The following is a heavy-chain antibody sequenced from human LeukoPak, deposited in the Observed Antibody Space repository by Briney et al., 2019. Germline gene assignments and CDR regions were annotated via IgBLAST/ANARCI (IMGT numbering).Heavy chain of an antibody. V-gene: IGHV1-18*01. D-gene: IGHD3-10*01. CDR1: GYSFTSYG. Sequence: ASVKVSCKASGYSFTSYGISWVRQPPAQGREWMGWISAYKGNTNYAQKLQGRVTMTTGASTSTAYTELRSLRSHDTAAYYCARNPLPLWFGEFGYYYYYMDVWGKGTTVTVSS. J-gene: IGHJ6*03. CDR2: ISAYKGNT. CDR3: ARNPLPLWFGEFGYYYYYMDV.